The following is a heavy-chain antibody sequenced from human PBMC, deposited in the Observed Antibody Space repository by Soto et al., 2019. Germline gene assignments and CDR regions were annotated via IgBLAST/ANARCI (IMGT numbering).Heavy chain of an antibody. Sequence: QVQLVQSGAEVKKPGSSVKVSCKASGGTFSSYAISWVRQAPGQGLEWMGGIIPIFGTANYAQKFQGRVTITADESTSTAYMELSSLRSEDTAVYYCASPLGAHVRHLQELPGYHYYGMDVWGQGTTVTVSS. CDR1: GGTFSSYA. CDR2: IIPIFGTA. V-gene: IGHV1-69*01. D-gene: IGHD1-26*01. CDR3: ASPLGAHVRHLQELPGYHYYGMDV. J-gene: IGHJ6*02.